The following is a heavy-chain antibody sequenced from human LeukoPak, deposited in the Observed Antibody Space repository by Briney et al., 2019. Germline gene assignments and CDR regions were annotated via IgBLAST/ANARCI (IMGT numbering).Heavy chain of an antibody. CDR2: IRHDGSYQ. CDR3: AKNRDSSDYPRDFDY. J-gene: IGHJ4*02. V-gene: IGHV3-30*02. D-gene: IGHD6-19*01. Sequence: GGSLRLSCAASRFTFSSYGMHWVRQTPGKGPEWVAFIRHDGSYQQYADSVKGRFTVSRDSSKDTVYLQMNSLRTEDTAVYYCAKNRDSSDYPRDFDYWGQGTLATVSS. CDR1: RFTFSSYG.